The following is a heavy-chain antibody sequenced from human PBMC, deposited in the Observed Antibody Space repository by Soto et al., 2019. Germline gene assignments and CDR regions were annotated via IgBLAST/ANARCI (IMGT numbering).Heavy chain of an antibody. D-gene: IGHD5-12*01. CDR1: GFTFSSYA. J-gene: IGHJ4*02. Sequence: QVQLVESGGGVVQPGRSLRLSCAASGFTFSSYAMHWVRQAPGKGLEWVAVISYDGSNEYYADSVKGRFTISRDNSKNTLYLQMNSLRAEDTAVYYCARDTVGGVATMIGDYWGQGTLVTVSS. CDR3: ARDTVGGVATMIGDY. V-gene: IGHV3-30-3*01. CDR2: ISYDGSNE.